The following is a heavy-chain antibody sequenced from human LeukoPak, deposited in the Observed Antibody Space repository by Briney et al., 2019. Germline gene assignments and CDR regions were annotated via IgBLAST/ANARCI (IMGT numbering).Heavy chain of an antibody. CDR2: IIPIFGTA. CDR1: GGTFSSYA. J-gene: IGHJ3*02. Sequence: SVKVSCKASGGTFSSYAISWVRQAPGQGLEWMGGIIPIFGTANYAQKFQGRVTITTDESTSTAYMELSSLRSEDTGVYYCARDPSSSPFNGAFDIWGQGTMVTVSS. D-gene: IGHD6-6*01. CDR3: ARDPSSSPFNGAFDI. V-gene: IGHV1-69*05.